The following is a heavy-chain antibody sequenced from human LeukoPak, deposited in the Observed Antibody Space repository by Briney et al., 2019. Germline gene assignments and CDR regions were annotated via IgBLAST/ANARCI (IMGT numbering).Heavy chain of an antibody. CDR1: GGSTSSSNYY. J-gene: IGHJ3*01. CDR3: AKGKVNHDGALDA. D-gene: IGHD2-21*01. Sequence: PSETLSLTCTVSGGSTSSSNYYWVWIRQPPGKGLEWIGSIYYNGDAHYSPSLKSRVTISVDTSKNQFSLKLSSVTAADTAVYYCAKGKVNHDGALDAWGQGTLVTVSS. CDR2: IYYNGDA. V-gene: IGHV4-39*01.